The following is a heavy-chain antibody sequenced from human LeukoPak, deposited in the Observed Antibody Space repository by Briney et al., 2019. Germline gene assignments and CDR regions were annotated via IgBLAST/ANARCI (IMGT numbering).Heavy chain of an antibody. CDR1: GYRFTSYD. J-gene: IGHJ4*02. CDR3: ARDGPTAAPFDY. V-gene: IGHV1-46*01. CDR2: INPSGGST. Sequence: ASVKVSCKASGYRFTSYDMHWVRQAPGQGLEWMGIINPSGGSTSYAQRFQGRVAMTRDTSTTTVYMEVDSLTSEDTAVYFCARDGPTAAPFDYWGQGTLVTAS. D-gene: IGHD2-2*01.